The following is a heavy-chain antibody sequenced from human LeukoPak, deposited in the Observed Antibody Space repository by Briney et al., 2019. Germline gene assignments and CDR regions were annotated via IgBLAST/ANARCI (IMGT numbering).Heavy chain of an antibody. CDR2: IYPGDSDT. V-gene: IGHV5-51*01. CDR3: ARQSGAYDSSGYYGFVPYYFDY. Sequence: GESLKISCKGSGYSFTSYWIGWVRQMPRKGLEWMGIIYPGDSDTRYSPSFQGQVTISADRSISTAYLQWSSLKASDTAMYYCARQSGAYDSSGYYGFVPYYFDYWGQGTLVTVSS. D-gene: IGHD3-22*01. J-gene: IGHJ4*02. CDR1: GYSFTSYW.